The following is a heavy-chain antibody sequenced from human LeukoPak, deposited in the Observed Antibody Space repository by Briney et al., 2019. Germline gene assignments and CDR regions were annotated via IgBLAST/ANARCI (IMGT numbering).Heavy chain of an antibody. CDR2: IYYSGST. J-gene: IGHJ4*02. CDR3: ARVDSSGWYYFDY. CDR1: GRSISSYY. D-gene: IGHD6-19*01. V-gene: IGHV4-59*01. Sequence: PTETLSLTFSISGRSISSYYGSSIRQPPGKGLEWIGYIYYSGSTNYNPSLKSRVTISVDTSKNQFSLKLSSVTAADTAVYYCARVDSSGWYYFDYWGQGTLVTVSS.